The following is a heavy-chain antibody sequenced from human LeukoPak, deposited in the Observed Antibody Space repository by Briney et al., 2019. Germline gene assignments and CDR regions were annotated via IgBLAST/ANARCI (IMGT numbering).Heavy chain of an antibody. D-gene: IGHD6-13*01. CDR2: IYYSGST. V-gene: IGHV4-61*01. Sequence: PSETLSLTCTVSGGSVSSDSYYWSWIRRPPGKGLEWIGYIYYSGSTNYNPSLKSRVTMSADTSKNQFSLKLSSVTAADTAIYYCARGPVRGSSWLFGFDPWGQGTLVTVSS. CDR3: ARGPVRGSSWLFGFDP. CDR1: GGSVSSDSYY. J-gene: IGHJ5*02.